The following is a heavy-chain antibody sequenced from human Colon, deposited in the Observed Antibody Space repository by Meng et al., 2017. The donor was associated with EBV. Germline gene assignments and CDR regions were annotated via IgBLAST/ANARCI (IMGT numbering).Heavy chain of an antibody. CDR2: SDDSGST. D-gene: IGHD1-26*01. V-gene: IGHV4-4*02. J-gene: IGHJ4*02. CDR3: ARGKQDAWELLAY. CDR1: GGSISSNNR. Sequence: QGRLQEQGPGLVLPSGHLSLTCGVSGGSISSNNRGAWVRQPPGKGLELIGDSDDSGSTNYNPSLNSRISRSLDKSKNHFSLKVNSVTAADTAVYYCARGKQDAWELLAYWGQGALVTVSS.